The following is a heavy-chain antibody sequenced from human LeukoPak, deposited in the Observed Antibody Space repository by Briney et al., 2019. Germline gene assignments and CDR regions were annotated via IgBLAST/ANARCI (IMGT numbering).Heavy chain of an antibody. J-gene: IGHJ4*02. CDR3: AREGRSYFDY. CDR1: GYTFTSYD. CDR2: INPNSGGT. V-gene: IGHV1-2*02. Sequence: ASVKVSCKASGYTFTSYDINWVRQATGQGLEWMGWINPNSGGTNYAQKFQGRVTMTRDTSISTAYMELRSLRSDDTAVYYCAREGRSYFDYWGQGTLVTVSS. D-gene: IGHD3-10*01.